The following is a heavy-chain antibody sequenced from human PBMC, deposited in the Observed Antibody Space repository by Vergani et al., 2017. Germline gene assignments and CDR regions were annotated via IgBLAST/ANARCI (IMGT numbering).Heavy chain of an antibody. CDR1: GFTFDDYA. CDR3: ANDSYDSSGYPDY. Sequence: EVQLVESGGVVVQPGGSLRLSCAASGFTFDDYAMHWVRQAPGKGLEWVSLISWDGGSTYYADSVKGRFTISRDNSKNSLYLQMNSLRAEDTALYYCANDSYDSSGYPDYWGQGTLVTVSS. J-gene: IGHJ4*02. D-gene: IGHD3-22*01. V-gene: IGHV3-43D*04. CDR2: ISWDGGST.